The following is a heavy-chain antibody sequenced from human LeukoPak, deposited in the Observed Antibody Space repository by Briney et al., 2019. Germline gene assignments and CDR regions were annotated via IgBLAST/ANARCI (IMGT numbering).Heavy chain of an antibody. D-gene: IGHD3-9*01. CDR1: GFTFSSYS. Sequence: PGGSLRLSCAASGFTFSSYSMNWVRQAPGKGLEWVSSISSSSSYIYYADSVKGRFTISRDNAKNSLYLQMNSLRAEDTAVYYCARALLTGYYYYYGMDVWGQGTTVTVSS. V-gene: IGHV3-21*01. CDR3: ARALLTGYYYYYGMDV. J-gene: IGHJ6*02. CDR2: ISSSSSYI.